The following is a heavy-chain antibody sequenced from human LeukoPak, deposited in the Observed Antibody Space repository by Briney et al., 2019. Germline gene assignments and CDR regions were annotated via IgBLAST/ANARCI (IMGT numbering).Heavy chain of an antibody. CDR2: IHTSGST. CDR1: GGSISSYY. Sequence: SETLSHTCTVSGGSISSYYWSWIRQPAGKGLEWIGRIHTSGSTIYDPSLKSRVTMSVDTSNNQFSLELSSVTAADTAVYYCARSRTTMVRGSPNWSFDYWGQGILVTVSS. D-gene: IGHD3-10*01. J-gene: IGHJ4*02. V-gene: IGHV4-4*07. CDR3: ARSRTTMVRGSPNWSFDY.